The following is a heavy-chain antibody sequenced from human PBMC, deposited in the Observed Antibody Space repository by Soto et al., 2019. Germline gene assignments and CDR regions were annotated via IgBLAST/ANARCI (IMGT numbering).Heavy chain of an antibody. V-gene: IGHV4-4*02. CDR2: VFHTGTT. CDR3: ARSAGWYAVHS. Sequence: QVQLQESGPGLVKPSGTLSLTCAVSGDSVSSPYYWCWVRQPPGKGLEWIGEVFHTGTTSYNPSLRXRVTISMDKSINQFSLDLSSVTAAATAVYYCARSAGWYAVHSWGPGTLVIVSS. J-gene: IGHJ4*02. CDR1: GDSVSSPYY. D-gene: IGHD6-19*01.